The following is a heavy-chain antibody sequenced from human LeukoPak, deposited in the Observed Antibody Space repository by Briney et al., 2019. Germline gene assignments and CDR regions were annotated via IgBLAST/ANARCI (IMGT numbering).Heavy chain of an antibody. CDR3: ARDYDILTGHGASDAFDI. V-gene: IGHV5-51*01. D-gene: IGHD3-9*01. CDR1: GYSFTSYW. CDR2: IYPGDSDT. J-gene: IGHJ3*02. Sequence: GESLKISCKGSGYSFTSYWIGWVRQMPGKGLEWMGIIYPGDSDTRYSPSFQGQVTISADKSISTAYLQWSSLKASDTAMYYCARDYDILTGHGASDAFDIWGQGTMVTVSS.